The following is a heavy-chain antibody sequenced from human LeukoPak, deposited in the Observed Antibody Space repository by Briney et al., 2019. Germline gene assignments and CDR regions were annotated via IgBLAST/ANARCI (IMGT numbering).Heavy chain of an antibody. Sequence: PGGSLRLSCAASGFTFSSYEMNWVREAPGRGLEWVSYISSSGSTIYYADSVKGRFTISRDNAKNSLYLQMNSLRAEDTAVYYCARDVAGYSSGWYVIDYWGQGTLFTVSS. D-gene: IGHD6-19*01. CDR3: ARDVAGYSSGWYVIDY. CDR1: GFTFSSYE. J-gene: IGHJ4*02. CDR2: ISSSGSTI. V-gene: IGHV3-48*03.